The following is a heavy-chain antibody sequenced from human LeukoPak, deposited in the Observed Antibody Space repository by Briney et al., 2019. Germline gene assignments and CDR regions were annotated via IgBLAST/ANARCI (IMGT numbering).Heavy chain of an antibody. Sequence: GASVKVSCKVSGYTLTELSMHWVRQAPGKGLEWMGGFDPEDGETIYAQKFQGRVTMTEDASTDTAYMELSSLRSEDTAVYYCARWLQLDGYFDYWGQGTLVTVSS. CDR3: ARWLQLDGYFDY. CDR1: GYTLTELS. J-gene: IGHJ4*02. CDR2: FDPEDGET. D-gene: IGHD5-24*01. V-gene: IGHV1-24*01.